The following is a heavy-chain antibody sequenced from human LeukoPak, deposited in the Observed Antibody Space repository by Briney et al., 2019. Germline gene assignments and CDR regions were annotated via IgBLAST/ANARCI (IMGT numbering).Heavy chain of an antibody. D-gene: IGHD2-15*01. Sequence: GGSLRLSCAASGFTFSNAWMSWVRQAPGKGLEWVGRIKSKTDGGTTDYAAPVKGRFTISRDDSKNTLYLQMNSLKTEDTAVYYCTTQLGYCSGGSCLDYWGQGTLVTVSS. CDR3: TTQLGYCSGGSCLDY. CDR2: IKSKTDGGTT. J-gene: IGHJ4*02. V-gene: IGHV3-15*01. CDR1: GFTFSNAW.